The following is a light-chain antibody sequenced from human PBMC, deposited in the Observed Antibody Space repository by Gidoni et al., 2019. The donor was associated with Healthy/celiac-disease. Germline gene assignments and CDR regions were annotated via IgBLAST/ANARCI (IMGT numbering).Light chain of an antibody. CDR1: NSNIGSNN. Sequence: QSVLTQPPSASGTPGQKITISCSGSNSNIGSNNVNWYQQLPGTAPKLIIYSNNQRPSGVPDRFSGSKSGTSASLAISGLQSEDEADYYCAAWDDSLNGSYVFGTGTKVTVL. V-gene: IGLV1-44*01. CDR3: AAWDDSLNGSYV. J-gene: IGLJ1*01. CDR2: SNN.